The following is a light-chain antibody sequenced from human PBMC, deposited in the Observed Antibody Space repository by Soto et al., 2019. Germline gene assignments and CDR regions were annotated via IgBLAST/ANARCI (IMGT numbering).Light chain of an antibody. CDR3: QQYNSSPRT. V-gene: IGKV3-20*01. CDR2: GAS. CDR1: QSVSSNF. J-gene: IGKJ1*01. Sequence: EVVLTQSPGTLSLSPGERATLSCRASQSVSSNFLAWYQQKPGQAPRLLIDGASTRATGIPDRFSGSGSGTEFTLTISRLEPEDFAVYYCQQYNSSPRTFGQGTKVEIK.